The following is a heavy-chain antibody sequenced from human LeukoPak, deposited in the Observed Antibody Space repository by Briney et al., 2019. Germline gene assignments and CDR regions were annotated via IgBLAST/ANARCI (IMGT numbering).Heavy chain of an antibody. CDR3: ARTVAYCSATSCYGY. D-gene: IGHD2-2*01. CDR1: GYSISSGYY. CDR2: VYYDGST. V-gene: IGHV4-38-2*01. Sequence: SETLSLTCAVSGYSISSGYYWGWIRQPPGKGLEWIGSVYYDGSTYHNPSLKSRVTISVDMSKNQFFVKLSSVTAADTAVYYCARTVAYCSATSCYGYWGQGTLVTASS. J-gene: IGHJ4*02.